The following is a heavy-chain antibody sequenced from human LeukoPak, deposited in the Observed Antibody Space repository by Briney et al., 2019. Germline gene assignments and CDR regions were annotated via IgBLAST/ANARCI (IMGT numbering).Heavy chain of an antibody. CDR3: AKDLYCSGGSCSNWFDP. D-gene: IGHD2-15*01. CDR2: ISGDGGST. V-gene: IGHV3-43*02. Sequence: GGSLRLSCAASGFTFDDYAMHWVRQAPGKDLEWVSLISGDGGSTYYADSVKGRFTISRDNSKNSLYLQMSSLRTEDTALYYCAKDLYCSGGSCSNWFDPWGQGTLVTVSS. J-gene: IGHJ5*02. CDR1: GFTFDDYA.